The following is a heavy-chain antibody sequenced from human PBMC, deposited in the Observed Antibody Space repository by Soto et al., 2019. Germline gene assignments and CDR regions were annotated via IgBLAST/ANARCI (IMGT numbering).Heavy chain of an antibody. Sequence: ASVKVSCKASGYTLTSYDINWVRQATGQGLEWMGWMNPNSGNTGYAQKFQGRVTMTRNTSTSTAYMELSSLRSEDTAVYYCATRSSNYAYYYYYGMDAWGQGTTVTVSS. V-gene: IGHV1-8*01. CDR3: ATRSSNYAYYYYYGMDA. CDR1: GYTLTSYD. CDR2: MNPNSGNT. D-gene: IGHD4-4*01. J-gene: IGHJ6*02.